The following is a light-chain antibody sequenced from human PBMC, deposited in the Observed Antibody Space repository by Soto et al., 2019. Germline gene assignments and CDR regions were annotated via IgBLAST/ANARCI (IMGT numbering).Light chain of an antibody. Sequence: EIVLTQSPAPLSLSPGERATLSCRARQSVSSYLAWYQQKPGQAPRLLIYDSFNRATGFPARFSGSGSVKDFTLTISGLEPEDCAVYYCQQRSIWQVTFGQGTRLEIK. V-gene: IGKV3-11*01. J-gene: IGKJ5*01. CDR1: QSVSSY. CDR2: DSF. CDR3: QQRSIWQVT.